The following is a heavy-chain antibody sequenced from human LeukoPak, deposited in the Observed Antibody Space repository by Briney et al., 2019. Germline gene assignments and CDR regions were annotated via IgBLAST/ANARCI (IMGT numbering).Heavy chain of an antibody. D-gene: IGHD5-12*01. J-gene: IGHJ4*02. CDR2: INQDGTEK. CDR1: GFTFSSYW. CDR3: ASETGYSGYDYVGY. V-gene: IGHV3-7*03. Sequence: GGSLRLSCAASGFTFSSYWMSWVRQAPGEGLEWVAKINQDGTEKAYVDSVRGRFTISRDNAKNSLFLQMNSLRAEDTAVYYCASETGYSGYDYVGYWGQGTLVTVSS.